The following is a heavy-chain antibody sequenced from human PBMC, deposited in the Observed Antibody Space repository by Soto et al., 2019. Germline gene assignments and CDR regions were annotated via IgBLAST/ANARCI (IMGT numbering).Heavy chain of an antibody. CDR3: ASVLTYGDGIEFDY. Sequence: QVQLQESGPGLVKPSQTLSLTGTVSGGSISSGGYYWSWIRQHPGKGLEWIGYSYYSGSTYYNPSRESRVNISVETSKNQFALKLSYDTASDTAVYYCASVLTYGDGIEFDYWGQGTLVTVSS. J-gene: IGHJ4*02. CDR2: SYYSGST. V-gene: IGHV4-31*03. D-gene: IGHD4-17*01. CDR1: GGSISSGGYY.